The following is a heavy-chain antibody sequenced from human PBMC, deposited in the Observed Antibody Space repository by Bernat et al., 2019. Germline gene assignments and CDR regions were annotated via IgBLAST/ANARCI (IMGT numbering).Heavy chain of an antibody. V-gene: IGHV1-2*02. CDR3: ASRGCSSTSCPERPRYYYYGMDV. CDR2: INPNSGGT. CDR1: GYTFTGYY. J-gene: IGHJ6*02. Sequence: VQLVQSGAEVKKPGASVKVSCKASGYTFTGYYMHWVRQAPGQGLEWMGWINPNSGGTNYAQKFQGRVTMTRDTSISTAYMELSRLRSDDTAVYYCASRGCSSTSCPERPRYYYYGMDVWGQGTTVTVSS. D-gene: IGHD2-2*01.